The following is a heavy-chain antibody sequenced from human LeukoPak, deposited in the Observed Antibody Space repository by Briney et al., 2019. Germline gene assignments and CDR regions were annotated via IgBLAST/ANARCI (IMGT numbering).Heavy chain of an antibody. D-gene: IGHD5-18*01. J-gene: IGHJ4*02. CDR3: ARDDSYGKFDY. Sequence: SETLSLTCTVSGGSISSYYWSWIRQPPGKGLEWIGYIYYSGSTNYNPSLKSRVTMSVDTSKNQFSLKLSSVTAADTAVYYCARDDSYGKFDYWGQGTLVTVSS. V-gene: IGHV4-59*12. CDR2: IYYSGST. CDR1: GGSISSYY.